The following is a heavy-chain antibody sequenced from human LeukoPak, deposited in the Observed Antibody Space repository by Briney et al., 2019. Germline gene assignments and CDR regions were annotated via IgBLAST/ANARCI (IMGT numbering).Heavy chain of an antibody. J-gene: IGHJ5*02. CDR1: GYNFTSYA. CDR2: INTNTGNP. Sequence: ASVKVSCKASGYNFTSYALNWVRQAPGQGLEWMGWINTNTGNPTYAQGFTGRFVFSLDTSVSTAYLQINSLQAEDTAVYFCARVEYNRDRLKVSPWGQGTRVTVSS. CDR3: ARVEYNRDRLKVSP. D-gene: IGHD6-6*01. V-gene: IGHV7-4-1*02.